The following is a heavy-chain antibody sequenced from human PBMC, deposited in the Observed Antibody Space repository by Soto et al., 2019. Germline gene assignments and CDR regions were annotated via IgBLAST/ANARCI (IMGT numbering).Heavy chain of an antibody. CDR2: ISGSGGST. CDR3: AKVGGYGGTLYYYYGMDV. D-gene: IGHD5-12*01. V-gene: IGHV3-23*01. J-gene: IGHJ6*02. Sequence: LRLSCAASGFTFSSYAMSWVRQAPGKGLEWVSAISGSGGSTYYADSVKGRFTISRDNSKNTLYLQMNSLRAEDTAVYYCAKVGGYGGTLYYYYGMDVWGQGTTVTVSS. CDR1: GFTFSSYA.